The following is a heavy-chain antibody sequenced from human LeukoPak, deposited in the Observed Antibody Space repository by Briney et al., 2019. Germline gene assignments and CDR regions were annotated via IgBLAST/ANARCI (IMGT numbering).Heavy chain of an antibody. CDR2: ISYDGSNK. CDR1: GFTFSSYG. J-gene: IGHJ4*02. D-gene: IGHD2-8*01. V-gene: IGHV3-30*18. CDR3: AKDVSHFPFPRSQ. Sequence: PGGSLRLSCAASGFTFSSYGMHWVRQAPGKGLGWVAVISYDGSNKYYADSVKGRFTISRENAKNTLYLQMNSLTAEHTAVYYCAKDVSHFPFPRSQWGQGPLVTVSS.